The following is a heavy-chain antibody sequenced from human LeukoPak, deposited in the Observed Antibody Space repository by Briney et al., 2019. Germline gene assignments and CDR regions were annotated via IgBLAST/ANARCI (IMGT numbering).Heavy chain of an antibody. CDR3: ARTYCAAGTCYDTFDI. CDR1: GGSIGNYY. CDR2: IFHSGST. V-gene: IGHV4-59*01. J-gene: IGHJ3*02. D-gene: IGHD2-15*01. Sequence: SETLSLTCTVSGGSIGNYYWGWIRQPPGKGLEWIAYIFHSGSTNYNPSLESRVTISLDTSKNQFSLRMNSVTAADTAVYYCARTYCAAGTCYDTFDIWGQGTLVTVSS.